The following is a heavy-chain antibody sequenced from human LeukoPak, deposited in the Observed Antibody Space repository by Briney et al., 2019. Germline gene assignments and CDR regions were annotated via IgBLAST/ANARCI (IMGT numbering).Heavy chain of an antibody. CDR3: ARVSSMIVVNPIDY. CDR1: GYTFTSYD. V-gene: IGHV1-18*01. J-gene: IGHJ4*02. Sequence: ASVKASCKASGYTFTSYDINWVRQATGQGLEWMGWISAYNGNTNYAQKLQGRVTMTTDTSTSTAYMELRSLRSDDTAVYYCARVSSMIVVNPIDYWGQGTLVTVSS. D-gene: IGHD3-22*01. CDR2: ISAYNGNT.